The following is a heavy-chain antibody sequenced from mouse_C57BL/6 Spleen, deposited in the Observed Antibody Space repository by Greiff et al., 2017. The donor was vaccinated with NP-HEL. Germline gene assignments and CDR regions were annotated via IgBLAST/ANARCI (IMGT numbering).Heavy chain of an antibody. CDR2: IYPGSGST. J-gene: IGHJ2*01. V-gene: IGHV1-55*01. Sequence: QVQLQQPGAELVKPGASVKMSCKASGYTFTSYWITWVKQRPGQGLEWIGDIYPGSGSTNYNEKFKSKATLTVDTSSSTAYMQLSSLTSEDSAVYYCARDGLGRGYFDYWGQGTTLTVSS. CDR1: GYTFTSYW. D-gene: IGHD4-1*01. CDR3: ARDGLGRGYFDY.